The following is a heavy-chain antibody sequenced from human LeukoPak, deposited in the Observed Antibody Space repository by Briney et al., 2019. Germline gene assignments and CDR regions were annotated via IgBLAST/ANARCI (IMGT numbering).Heavy chain of an antibody. D-gene: IGHD6-6*01. CDR1: GYTFTGYY. J-gene: IGHJ4*02. V-gene: IGHV1-2*02. CDR3: ARDLYIAARRKYYFDY. CDR2: INPNSGGT. Sequence: ASVKVSCKASGYTFTGYYMHWVRQAPGQGLEWMGWINPNSGGTNYAQKFQGRVTMTRDTSISTAYMELGRLRSDDTAVYYCARDLYIAARRKYYFDYWGQGTLVTVSS.